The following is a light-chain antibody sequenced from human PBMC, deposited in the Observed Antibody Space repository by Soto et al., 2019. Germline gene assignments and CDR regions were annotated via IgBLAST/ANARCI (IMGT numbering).Light chain of an antibody. CDR1: QSISNW. J-gene: IGKJ2*01. Sequence: DIQMTQSPSTLSASVGDRVTITCRASQSISNWLAWYQQKPGKAPQLLVFDASILESGVPSRFSASGSGTEFTLTISSLQPDDFAAYFCQQYNQYMYTFGQGTKLQIK. V-gene: IGKV1-5*01. CDR2: DAS. CDR3: QQYNQYMYT.